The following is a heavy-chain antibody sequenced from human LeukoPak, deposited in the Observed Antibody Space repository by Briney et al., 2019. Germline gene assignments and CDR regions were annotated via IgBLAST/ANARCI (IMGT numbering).Heavy chain of an antibody. J-gene: IGHJ3*02. Sequence: GRSLRLSSAASGFTFSSYGMHWVRQAPRKGVGWVAVIWYDVSNKYYADSVKGRFTISRDNSKNTLYLQMNSLRAEDTAVYYCARDCSGGSCYDHDAFDIWGQGTMVTVSS. CDR3: ARDCSGGSCYDHDAFDI. V-gene: IGHV3-33*01. CDR2: IWYDVSNK. D-gene: IGHD2-15*01. CDR1: GFTFSSYG.